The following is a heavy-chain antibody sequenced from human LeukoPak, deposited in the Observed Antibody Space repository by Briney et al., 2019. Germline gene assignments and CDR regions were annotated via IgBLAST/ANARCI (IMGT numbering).Heavy chain of an antibody. CDR3: ARLYYDFWSGYAYYYYYYMDV. D-gene: IGHD3-3*01. CDR1: GGSISSYY. J-gene: IGHJ6*03. V-gene: IGHV4-4*07. CDR2: IYTSGST. Sequence: SETLSLTCTVSGGSISSYYWSWIRQPAGKGLEWIGRIYTSGSTNYNPSLRSRATISVDTSKNQFSLKLNSVTAADTAVYYCARLYYDFWSGYAYYYYYYMDVWGKGTTVTVSS.